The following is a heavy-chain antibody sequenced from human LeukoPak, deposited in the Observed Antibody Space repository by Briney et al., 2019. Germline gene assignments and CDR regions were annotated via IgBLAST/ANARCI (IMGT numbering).Heavy chain of an antibody. CDR1: GFTFSGFS. V-gene: IGHV3-7*01. J-gene: IGHJ4*02. D-gene: IGHD1-26*01. CDR2: MNEYGSEI. Sequence: GGSLRLSCAVSGFTFSGFSMSWVRQAPGKGLEWVAKMNEYGSEIFYVDSVKGRFTISRDSALSLQMNSLRAEDTAIYYCARALSGTYYSFDCWGLGTLVTVSS. CDR3: ARALSGTYYSFDC.